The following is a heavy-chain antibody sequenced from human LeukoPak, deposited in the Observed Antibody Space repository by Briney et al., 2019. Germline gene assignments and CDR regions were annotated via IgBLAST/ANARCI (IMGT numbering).Heavy chain of an antibody. CDR2: IRYDGSNK. J-gene: IGHJ4*02. D-gene: IGHD3-16*01. CDR3: AKAMITGFDY. CDR1: GFTFSSYG. Sequence: GWSLRLSCAASGFTFSSYGMHWVRQAPGKGLEWVAFIRYDGSNKYYADSVKGRFTISRDNSKNTLYLQMNILRAEDTAVYYCAKAMITGFDYWGQGTLVTVSS. V-gene: IGHV3-30*02.